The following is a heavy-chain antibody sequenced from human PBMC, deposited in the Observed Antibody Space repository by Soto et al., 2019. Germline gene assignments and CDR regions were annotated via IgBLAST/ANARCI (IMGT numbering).Heavy chain of an antibody. D-gene: IGHD2-21*02. CDR2: IHLSGTT. J-gene: IGHJ6*02. V-gene: IGHV4-4*02. Sequence: VQLQESGPGLVKPSGTLSLTCAVSGGSVTRIISWTWVRQSPGKGLEWIGEIHLSGTTNYNPSLRSRVSISVDKSKNEFSLNLTSVTAADTAVYYCAGDGGVTALGDYYDGLDVWGQGTTVTVSS. CDR1: GGSVTRIIS. CDR3: AGDGGVTALGDYYDGLDV.